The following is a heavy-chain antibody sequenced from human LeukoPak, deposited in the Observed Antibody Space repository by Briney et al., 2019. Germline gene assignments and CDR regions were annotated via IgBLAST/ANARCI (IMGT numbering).Heavy chain of an antibody. J-gene: IGHJ4*02. CDR1: GFTVSSNY. V-gene: IGHV3-53*05. D-gene: IGHD5-18*01. CDR3: AKARGYSIAPNFDY. Sequence: GGSLRLSCAASGFTVSSNYMSWVRQAPGKGLEWVSVIYSGGSTYYADSVKGRFTISRDNSKNTLYLQMNSLRAEDTALYYCAKARGYSIAPNFDYWGQGTLVTVSS. CDR2: IYSGGST.